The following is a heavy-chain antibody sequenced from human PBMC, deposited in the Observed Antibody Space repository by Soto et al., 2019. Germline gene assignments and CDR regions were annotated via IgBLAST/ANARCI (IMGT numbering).Heavy chain of an antibody. CDR1: GYTFTGYY. CDR2: IKPNSGGT. J-gene: IGHJ5*02. Sequence: GASVKVSCKASGYTFTGYYMHWVRQAPGQGLEWLGWIKPNSGGTNYAQKFQGRVTMTRDTSISTAYMELSRLRYDDTAVYSCELVGIDNWFDPWGQGTLVTVSS. D-gene: IGHD6-13*01. CDR3: ELVGIDNWFDP. V-gene: IGHV1-2*02.